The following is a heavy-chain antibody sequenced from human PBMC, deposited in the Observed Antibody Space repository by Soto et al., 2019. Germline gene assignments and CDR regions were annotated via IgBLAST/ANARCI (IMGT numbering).Heavy chain of an antibody. D-gene: IGHD2-15*01. V-gene: IGHV3-30-3*01. CDR3: ARGGGSGGSFPLDY. Sequence: QVQLVESGGGVVQPGRSLRLSCAASGFAFSTYAMHWVRQAPGKGLDWLAVISYDGSNKYYADSVKGRFTISRDNSKNTLYLQMNSLRAEDTAVYYCARGGGSGGSFPLDYWGQGTLVTVSS. CDR2: ISYDGSNK. J-gene: IGHJ4*02. CDR1: GFAFSTYA.